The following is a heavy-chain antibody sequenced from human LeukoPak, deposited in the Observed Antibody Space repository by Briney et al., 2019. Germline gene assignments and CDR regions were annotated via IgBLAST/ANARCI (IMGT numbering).Heavy chain of an antibody. J-gene: IGHJ6*02. Sequence: GGSLRLSCAASGFTFSTFWMHWVRQAPGKGLVWVSGIKSDGSITTYADSVKGRFTISRDNAENTLYLQMNSLRAEDTAVYYCARGRYYGMDVWAKGPRSPSP. CDR1: GFTFSTFW. CDR3: ARGRYYGMDV. CDR2: IKSDGSIT. V-gene: IGHV3-74*03.